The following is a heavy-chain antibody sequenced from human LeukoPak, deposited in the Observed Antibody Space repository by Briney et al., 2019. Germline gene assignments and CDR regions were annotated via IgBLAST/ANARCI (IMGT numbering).Heavy chain of an antibody. CDR3: ARFLAAEPFDY. CDR2: IDPSDSET. CDR1: GYSFTRHW. V-gene: IGHV5-51*01. Sequence: GESLKISCQGYGYSFTRHWIGWVRQMPGKGLEWMGIIDPSDSETRYSPSFQGQVTISADKSTNTAFLQWSSLKASDTAMYYCARFLAAEPFDYWGQGTLVTVSS. J-gene: IGHJ4*02. D-gene: IGHD6-13*01.